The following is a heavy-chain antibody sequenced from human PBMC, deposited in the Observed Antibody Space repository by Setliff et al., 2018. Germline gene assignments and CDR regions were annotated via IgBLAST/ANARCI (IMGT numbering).Heavy chain of an antibody. CDR3: ARGGGRIRQLGATGVHTFDI. CDR1: GTSISTGPYY. CDR2: IFSRGSM. D-gene: IGHD1-1*01. Sequence: LSLTCTVSGTSISTGPYYWTWIRQSAERGLEWIGQIFSRGSMNYRPSLSSRVTISADSSKNQFSLQLVSVTASDTAVYYCARGGGRIRQLGATGVHTFDIWGQGTMVTVSS. J-gene: IGHJ3*02. V-gene: IGHV4-61*09.